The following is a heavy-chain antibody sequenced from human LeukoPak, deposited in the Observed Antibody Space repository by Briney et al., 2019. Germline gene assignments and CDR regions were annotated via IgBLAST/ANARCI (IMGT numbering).Heavy chain of an antibody. CDR1: GFTFSSYA. J-gene: IGHJ4*02. V-gene: IGHV3-23*01. CDR3: AKDNKPTGIFDY. CDR2: ISGSGGST. Sequence: GGSLRLSCAASGFTFSSYAMSWVRQAPGKGLEWVSAISGSGGSTYYADSVKGRFTISRDNSKNTLYLQMNSLRAEYTAVYYCAKDNKPTGIFDYWGQGTLVTVSS. D-gene: IGHD1/OR15-1a*01.